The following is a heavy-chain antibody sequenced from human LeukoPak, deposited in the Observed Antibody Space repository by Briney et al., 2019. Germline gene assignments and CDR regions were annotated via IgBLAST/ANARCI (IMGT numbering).Heavy chain of an antibody. V-gene: IGHV3-74*01. Sequence: GGSLRLSCAASGFTFSSHWMHWVRQAPGKGLVWVSRINTDGSGTDYADSVKGRFTISRDNAKNSLYLQMNSLRAEDTAVYYCARVYSSSSSWYGDFDYWGQGTLVTVSS. J-gene: IGHJ4*02. CDR3: ARVYSSSSSWYGDFDY. D-gene: IGHD6-13*01. CDR1: GFTFSSHW. CDR2: INTDGSGT.